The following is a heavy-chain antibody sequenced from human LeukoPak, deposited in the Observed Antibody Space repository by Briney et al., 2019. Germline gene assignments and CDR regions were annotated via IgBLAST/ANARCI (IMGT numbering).Heavy chain of an antibody. CDR3: ARTPYGDYILDYYYYMDV. Sequence: PGESLRLSCAASGLPFRSYAMHWVRQAPGKGLEWVAFIRYDGSYKYYADSVKGRFTISRDNSKNTLFLQMNSLRAEDTAVYHCARTPYGDYILDYYYYMDVWGEGTTVT. J-gene: IGHJ6*03. CDR2: IRYDGSYK. V-gene: IGHV3-30*02. D-gene: IGHD4-17*01. CDR1: GLPFRSYA.